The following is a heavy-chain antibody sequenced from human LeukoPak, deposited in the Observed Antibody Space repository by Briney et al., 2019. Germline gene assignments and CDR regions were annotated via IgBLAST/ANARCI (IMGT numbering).Heavy chain of an antibody. CDR1: GFTFSSYG. Sequence: GGSLRLSCAASGFTFSSYGMHWVRQAPGKGLEWVAVISYDGSNKYYADSVKGRFTISRDNSKNTLYLQMNSLRAVDTAVYYCAKGLSNSWAFDIWGQGTMVTVSS. CDR3: AKGLSNSWAFDI. CDR2: ISYDGSNK. J-gene: IGHJ3*02. D-gene: IGHD4-23*01. V-gene: IGHV3-30*18.